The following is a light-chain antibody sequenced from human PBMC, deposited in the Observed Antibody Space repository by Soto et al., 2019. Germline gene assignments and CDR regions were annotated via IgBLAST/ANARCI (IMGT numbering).Light chain of an antibody. J-gene: IGLJ2*01. Sequence: HAVVTQEPSLTVSPGGTVTLTCGSSTGAVTSGHYPYWFQQKPGQAPRTLIYDTNNKHSWTPARFSGSLLGGKAALTLSGAQPEDEAEYYCLLSYRGAGEVFGGGTKVTVL. V-gene: IGLV7-46*01. CDR2: DTN. CDR1: TGAVTSGHY. CDR3: LLSYRGAGEV.